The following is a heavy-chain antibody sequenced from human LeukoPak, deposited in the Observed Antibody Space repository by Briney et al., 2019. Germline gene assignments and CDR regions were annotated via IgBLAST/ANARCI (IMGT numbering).Heavy chain of an antibody. CDR2: ISSSGNTK. CDR3: ARSTYFDY. CDR1: GFTFSTYE. Sequence: GGSLRLSCAASGFTFSTYEMNWVRQAPGKGLEWVSYISSSGNTKHYADSVKGRFTISRDNAKNSLYLQINSLTAEDTAVYYCARSTYFDYWGQGTLVAVSS. J-gene: IGHJ4*02. V-gene: IGHV3-48*03.